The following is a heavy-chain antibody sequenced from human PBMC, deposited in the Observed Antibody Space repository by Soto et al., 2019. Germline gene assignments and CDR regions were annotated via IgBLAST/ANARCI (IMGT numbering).Heavy chain of an antibody. J-gene: IGHJ4*02. CDR3: ARSIAAAVTASFDFDY. CDR2: IYYSGST. V-gene: IGHV4-39*01. D-gene: IGHD6-13*01. CDR1: GCSISSSRYY. Sequence: PTESVSRTCPVPGCSISSSRYYWGWIRQPPGKGLEWIGSIYYSGSTYYNPSLKSRVTISVDTSKNQFSLKLSSVTAADTAVYYCARSIAAAVTASFDFDYWGQGTLVTVPS.